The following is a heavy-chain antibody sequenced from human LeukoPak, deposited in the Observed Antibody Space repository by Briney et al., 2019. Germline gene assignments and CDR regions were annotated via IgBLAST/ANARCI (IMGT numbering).Heavy chain of an antibody. CDR3: ARDHRDPGVIFDY. Sequence: PGGSLRLSCAASGFTFSRHWMSWVRQAPGKGLEWVANINQDGSEKYYVDSVKGRFTISRDNAKNSLYLQMNSLRAEDTAVYYCARDHRDPGVIFDYWGQGTLVTVSS. J-gene: IGHJ4*02. D-gene: IGHD3-10*01. CDR1: GFTFSRHW. CDR2: INQDGSEK. V-gene: IGHV3-7*01.